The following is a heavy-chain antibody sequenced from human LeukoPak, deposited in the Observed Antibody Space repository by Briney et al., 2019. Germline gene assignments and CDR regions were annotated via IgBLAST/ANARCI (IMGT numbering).Heavy chain of an antibody. J-gene: IGHJ4*02. CDR2: INHSGSI. CDR3: ARAGRTTVTLPFDY. Sequence: SETLSLTCAVYGGSFSGYYWSWIRQPPGKGLEWIGEINHSGSINYNPSLKSRVTTSVDTSKNQFSLKLSSVTAADTAVYYCARAGRTTVTLPFDYWGQGTLVTVSS. D-gene: IGHD4-17*01. CDR1: GGSFSGYY. V-gene: IGHV4-34*01.